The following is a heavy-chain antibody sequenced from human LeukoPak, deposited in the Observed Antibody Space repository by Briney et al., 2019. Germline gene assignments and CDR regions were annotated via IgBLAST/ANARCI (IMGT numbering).Heavy chain of an antibody. D-gene: IGHD3-9*01. CDR2: IIPIFGTA. CDR3: ARAGHIRYPSRSYYYYGMDV. J-gene: IGHJ6*02. V-gene: IGHV1-69*13. CDR1: GGTFSSYA. Sequence: ASVKVSCKASGGTFSSYAISWVRQAPGQGLEWMGGIIPIFGTANYAQKFQGRVTITADESTSTAYMELSSLRSEDTAVYYCARAGHIRYPSRSYYYYGMDVWGQGTTVTVSS.